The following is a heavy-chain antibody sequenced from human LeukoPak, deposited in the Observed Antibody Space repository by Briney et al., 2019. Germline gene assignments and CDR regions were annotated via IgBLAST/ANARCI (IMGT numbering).Heavy chain of an antibody. V-gene: IGHV3-30-3*01. CDR2: ISYDGSNK. Sequence: GGSLRLSCAASGFTFSSYAMHWVRQAPGKGLEWVAVISYDGSNKYYADSVKGRFTISRDNSKNTLYLQMNSLRAEDTAVYYCARVPSPQLGYFDYWAREPWSPSPQ. CDR3: ARVPSPQLGYFDY. D-gene: IGHD1-1*01. J-gene: IGHJ4*02. CDR1: GFTFSSYA.